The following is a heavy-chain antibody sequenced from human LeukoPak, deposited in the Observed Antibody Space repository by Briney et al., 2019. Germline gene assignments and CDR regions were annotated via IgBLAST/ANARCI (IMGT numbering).Heavy chain of an antibody. CDR1: GFTFSDYY. Sequence: PGGSLRLSCAASGFTFSDYYMSWIRQAPGKGLEWLAFIRSDGSTKYYADSVKGRFTVSRDNSKSTLYLQMNSLRAEDTAVYYCAQPDFWGQGTLVTVSS. CDR2: IRSDGSTK. CDR3: AQPDF. J-gene: IGHJ4*02. V-gene: IGHV3-30*02.